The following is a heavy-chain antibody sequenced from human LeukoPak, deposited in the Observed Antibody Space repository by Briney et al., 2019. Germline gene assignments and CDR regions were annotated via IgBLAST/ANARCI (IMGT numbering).Heavy chain of an antibody. CDR3: ATKTEYCSSTSCYYFDY. J-gene: IGHJ4*02. CDR2: FDPEDGET. Sequence: ASVKVSCKASGYTFTSYDINWVRQAPGKGLEWMGGFDPEDGETIYAQKFQGRVTMTEDTSTDTAYMELSSLRSEDTAVYYCATKTEYCSSTSCYYFDYWGQGTLVTVSS. D-gene: IGHD2-2*01. CDR1: GYTFTSYD. V-gene: IGHV1-24*01.